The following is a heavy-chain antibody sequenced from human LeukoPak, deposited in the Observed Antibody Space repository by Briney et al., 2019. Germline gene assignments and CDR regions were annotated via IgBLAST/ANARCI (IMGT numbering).Heavy chain of an antibody. CDR3: AKDRAVYYYMDV. CDR1: GFTFSSYG. CDR2: IRYDGSNK. Sequence: GGSLRLSCAASGFTFSSYGMHWVRQAPGKGLEWVAFIRYDGSNKYYADSVEGRFTISRDNSKNTLYLQMNSLRAEDTAVYYCAKDRAVYYYMDVWGKGTTVTVSS. V-gene: IGHV3-30*02. J-gene: IGHJ6*03.